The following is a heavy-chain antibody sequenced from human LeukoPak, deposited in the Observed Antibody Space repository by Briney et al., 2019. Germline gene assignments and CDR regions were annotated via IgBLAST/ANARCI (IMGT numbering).Heavy chain of an antibody. J-gene: IGHJ4*02. CDR1: GFTFSNAW. Sequence: GGSLRLSCAASGFTFSNAWMNWVRQAPGKGLEWVSSISSGSSYIYFADSVKGRFTISRDNAKNSLYLQMNSLRAEDTAVYYCARETGGSYGIDYWGQGTLVTVAS. CDR3: ARETGGSYGIDY. V-gene: IGHV3-21*01. CDR2: ISSGSSYI. D-gene: IGHD1-26*01.